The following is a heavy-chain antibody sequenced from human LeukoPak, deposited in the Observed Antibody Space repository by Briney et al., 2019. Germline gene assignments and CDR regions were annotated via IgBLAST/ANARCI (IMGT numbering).Heavy chain of an antibody. CDR2: FSGRTGGT. Sequence: PGGSLRLSCAASGFTVSTNYMSWVRQAPGKGLEWVSLFSGRTGGTYYADSVKGRFTISRDSSKNTLFLQMNSLRAEDTAVYYCAKRGFCSSTTCSHYFDYWGQGTLVTVSS. CDR1: GFTVSTNY. D-gene: IGHD2-2*01. CDR3: AKRGFCSSTTCSHYFDY. J-gene: IGHJ4*02. V-gene: IGHV3-23*01.